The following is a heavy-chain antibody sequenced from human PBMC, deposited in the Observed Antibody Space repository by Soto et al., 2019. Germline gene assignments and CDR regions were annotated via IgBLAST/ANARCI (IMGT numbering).Heavy chain of an antibody. D-gene: IGHD3-3*01. J-gene: IGHJ6*02. CDR2: INAGNGNT. CDR3: ARDRYYDFWSGYSHYYGMDV. CDR1: GYTFTSYD. V-gene: IGHV1-3*01. Sequence: QVQLVQSGAEVKKPGASVKVSCKASGYTFTSYDMHWVRQAPGQRLEWMGWINAGNGNTKYSQKFQGRVTITRDTSARTAYMELSSVRSEGTAVYYCARDRYYDFWSGYSHYYGMDVCGQGPTVTVSS.